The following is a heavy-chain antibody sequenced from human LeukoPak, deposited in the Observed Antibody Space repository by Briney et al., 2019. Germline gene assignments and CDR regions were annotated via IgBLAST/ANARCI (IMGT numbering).Heavy chain of an antibody. V-gene: IGHV3-30*03. CDR1: GFSFSSYG. CDR3: ARDGQWLDIDY. Sequence: PGGSLRLSCAASGFSFSSYGMHWVRQAPGKGLEWVAVISYDGSDKYYADSVKGRFTISRDNSKNTLYLQMNSLRAEDTAVYYCARDGQWLDIDYWGQGTLVTVSS. D-gene: IGHD6-19*01. CDR2: ISYDGSDK. J-gene: IGHJ4*02.